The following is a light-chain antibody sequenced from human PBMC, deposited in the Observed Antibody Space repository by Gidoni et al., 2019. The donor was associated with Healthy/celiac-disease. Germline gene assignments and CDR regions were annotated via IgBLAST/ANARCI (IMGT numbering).Light chain of an antibody. CDR1: QSISSY. CDR3: QQSYSTPQT. Sequence: VPLSPSPSSLSASVGYRVTITCQASQSISSYLNWYQQKPGKAPKLLIYAASSLQSGVPSRFSGSGSGTDFTLTISSLQPEDFATYYCQQSYSTPQTFXQXTKVEIK. J-gene: IGKJ1*01. CDR2: AAS. V-gene: IGKV1-39*01.